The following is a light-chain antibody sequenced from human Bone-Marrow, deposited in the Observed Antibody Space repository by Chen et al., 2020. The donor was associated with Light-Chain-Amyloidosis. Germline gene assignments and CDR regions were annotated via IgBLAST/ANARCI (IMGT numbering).Light chain of an antibody. J-gene: IGLJ2*01. CDR2: SNS. Sequence: QSVLTQPPSVSGAPGQRVTISCAGSSANIGTGYDVHWYQQPPGSAPKVVIYSNSNRPSGVPDRFSGSKSGTSASPVITGLQAEDEADYYCQTYDTTLSAPVFGGGTRLTVL. CDR1: SANIGTGYD. CDR3: QTYDTTLSAPV. V-gene: IGLV1-40*01.